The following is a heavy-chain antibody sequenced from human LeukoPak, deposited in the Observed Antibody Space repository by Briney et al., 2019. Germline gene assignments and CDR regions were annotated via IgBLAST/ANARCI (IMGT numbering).Heavy chain of an antibody. CDR2: IYTSGST. V-gene: IGHV4-61*02. CDR1: GGSISSGSYY. D-gene: IGHD3-10*01. CDR3: ARAITMVRGVPYYFDY. Sequence: SETLSLTCTVSGGSISSGSYYWSWIRQPAGKGLEWSGRIYTSGSTNYNPSLKSRVTISVDTSKNQFSLKLSSVTAADTAVYYCARAITMVRGVPYYFDYWGQGTLVTVSS. J-gene: IGHJ4*02.